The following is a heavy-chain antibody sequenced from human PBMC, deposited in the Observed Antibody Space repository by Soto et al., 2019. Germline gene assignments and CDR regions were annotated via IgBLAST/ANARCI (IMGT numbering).Heavy chain of an antibody. D-gene: IGHD4-4*01. V-gene: IGHV1-69*13. J-gene: IGHJ6*02. Sequence: SVKVSCKASGGTFSSYAISWVRQAPGQGLEWMGGIIPIFGTANYAQKFQGRVTITADESTSTAYMELSSLRSEDTAVYYCAGGGLQPHHFSGRNPYYYYYGMDVWGQGTTVTVSS. CDR1: GGTFSSYA. CDR3: AGGGLQPHHFSGRNPYYYYYGMDV. CDR2: IIPIFGTA.